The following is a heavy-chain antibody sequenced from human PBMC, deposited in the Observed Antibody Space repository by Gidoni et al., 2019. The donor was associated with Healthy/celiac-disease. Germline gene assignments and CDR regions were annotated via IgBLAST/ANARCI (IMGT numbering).Heavy chain of an antibody. CDR2: ISSSSSTI. Sequence: EVQLVESGGGLVQPGGSLRLSCAASGFTFSSYSMNWVRQAPGKGLEWVSYISSSSSTIYYADSVKGRFTISRDNAKNSLYLQMNSLRDEDTAVYYCARDGGDIVVVPAKNAYYYYGMDVWGQGTTVTVSS. J-gene: IGHJ6*02. CDR3: ARDGGDIVVVPAKNAYYYYGMDV. V-gene: IGHV3-48*02. D-gene: IGHD2-2*01. CDR1: GFTFSSYS.